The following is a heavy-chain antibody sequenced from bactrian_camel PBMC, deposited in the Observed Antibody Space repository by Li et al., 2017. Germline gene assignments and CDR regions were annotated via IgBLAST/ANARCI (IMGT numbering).Heavy chain of an antibody. CDR1: RYTIRDHC. V-gene: IGHV3S53*01. D-gene: IGHD8*01. CDR2: ITRDGSA. Sequence: VQLVESGGDLVQPGWSLRLSCSASRYTIRDHCMGWFRQAPGKEREGVANITRDGSATYADFVKGRFTISKDNAENTLYLQMTDLKPEDTATYYCAADWSWGQCSKNEYRAWGQGTQVTVS. CDR3: AADWSWGQCSKNEYRA. J-gene: IGHJ6*01.